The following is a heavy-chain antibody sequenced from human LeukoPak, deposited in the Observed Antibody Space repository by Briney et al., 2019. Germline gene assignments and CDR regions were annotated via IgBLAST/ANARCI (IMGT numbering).Heavy chain of an antibody. CDR3: ARVDYFDRSAYWESFRGFGY. CDR1: GFTFSSYA. J-gene: IGHJ4*02. CDR2: ISYDGSNK. V-gene: IGHV3-30-3*01. Sequence: GGSLRLSCAASGFTFSSYAMHWVRQAPGKGLEWVAVISYDGSNKYYADSVKGRFTISRDNSKNTLYLQMSSLRAEDTAMYYCARVDYFDRSAYWESFRGFGYWGQGTLVTVSS. D-gene: IGHD3-22*01.